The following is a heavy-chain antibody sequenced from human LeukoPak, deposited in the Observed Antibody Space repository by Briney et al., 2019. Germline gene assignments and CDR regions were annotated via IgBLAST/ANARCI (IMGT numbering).Heavy chain of an antibody. CDR2: IRPDGSEK. CDR1: GFSLSNYW. Sequence: GGSLRLSCAASGFSLSNYWMNWARQAPGKGLEWVASIRPDGSEKYYVGSLRGRFTISRDDARNSLYLQMNSLGAEDTAVYYCAEGGYWGQGTLVTVSS. CDR3: AEGGY. V-gene: IGHV3-7*01. J-gene: IGHJ4*02.